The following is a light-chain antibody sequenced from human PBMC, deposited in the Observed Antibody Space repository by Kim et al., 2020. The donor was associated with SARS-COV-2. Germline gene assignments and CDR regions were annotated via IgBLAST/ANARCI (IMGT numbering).Light chain of an antibody. CDR2: GNS. Sequence: QSVLTQPPSVSGAPGQRVTISCTGSSSNIGAGYDVHWYQQLPGTAPKLLIYGNSNRPSGVPDRFSRSKSGTSASLAITGLQAEDEADYYCQSYDSSLSVVFGGGTQLTVL. CDR3: QSYDSSLSVV. V-gene: IGLV1-40*01. CDR1: SSNIGAGYD. J-gene: IGLJ2*01.